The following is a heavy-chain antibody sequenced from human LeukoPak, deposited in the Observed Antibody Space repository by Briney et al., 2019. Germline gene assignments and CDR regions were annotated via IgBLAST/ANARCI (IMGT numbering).Heavy chain of an antibody. Sequence: GGSLRLSCAASGFTFGTYGMTWVRQAPGKGLEWVSAISGGGSNTYYADSVKGRFTMSRDNSKNTLYLQMNSLRAEDAAVYYCAKAPVTTCSGAYCYPFDYWGQGTLVTVSS. CDR3: AKAPVTTCSGAYCYPFDY. D-gene: IGHD2-15*01. CDR1: GFTFGTYG. CDR2: ISGGGSNT. V-gene: IGHV3-23*01. J-gene: IGHJ4*02.